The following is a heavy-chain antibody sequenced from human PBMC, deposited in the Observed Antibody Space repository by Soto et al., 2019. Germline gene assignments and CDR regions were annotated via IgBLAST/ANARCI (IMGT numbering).Heavy chain of an antibody. CDR2: INTDASYT. J-gene: IGHJ4*02. D-gene: IGHD6-19*01. Sequence: EVQLVESGGGLVQPGGSLRLSCAASGFTFSTYWMHWVRQVPGEGLVWVSRINTDASYTTYADSVKGRFTISRDNAKNTLYLQMNSRRVEDTGVYYCARAQWPHTFGSRGPGTLVTVSS. V-gene: IGHV3-74*03. CDR1: GFTFSTYW. CDR3: ARAQWPHTFGS.